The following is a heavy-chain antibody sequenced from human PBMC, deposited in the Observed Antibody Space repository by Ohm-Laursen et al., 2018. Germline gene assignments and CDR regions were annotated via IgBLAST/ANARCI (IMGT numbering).Heavy chain of an antibody. CDR2: IYYRGTT. CDR1: GGSVTSGNHY. Sequence: GTLSLTCSVSGGSVTSGNHYWTWIRQPPGKGLEWIGYIYYRGTTNYNPSLKSRVTISVDTSKNQFSLKLSSVTAADTALYYCARIESDSGGYWYFGMDVWGQGTTVTVSS. J-gene: IGHJ6*02. CDR3: ARIESDSGGYWYFGMDV. V-gene: IGHV4-61*01. D-gene: IGHD3-22*01.